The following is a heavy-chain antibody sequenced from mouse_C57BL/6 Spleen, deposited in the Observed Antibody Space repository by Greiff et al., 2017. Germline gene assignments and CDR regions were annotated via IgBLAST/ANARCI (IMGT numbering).Heavy chain of an antibody. CDR2: ISSGGDYI. D-gene: IGHD2-3*01. CDR3: TRDGRKGYAMDY. J-gene: IGHJ4*01. CDR1: GFTFSSYA. Sequence: EVKLVESGEGLVKPGGSLKLSCVASGFTFSSYAMSWVRQTPEKRLAWVAYISSGGDYIYYADTVKGRFTISRDNARNTLYLQMSSLKSEDTAMYYCTRDGRKGYAMDYWGQGTSVTVSS. V-gene: IGHV5-9-1*02.